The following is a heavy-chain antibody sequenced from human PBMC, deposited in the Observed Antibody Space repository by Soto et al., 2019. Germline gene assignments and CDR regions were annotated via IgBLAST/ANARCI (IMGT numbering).Heavy chain of an antibody. V-gene: IGHV3-48*03. CDR2: ISKSGDTI. D-gene: IGHD3-10*01. Sequence: PGGSLRLSCAASGFTFVSYEMNWVRQPPGRGLEWVSSISKSGDTIYYADSVKGRFTISRDNAKNSLFLQMNSLRVEDTAFYFCARNGYKDNWGQGTLVTVSS. CDR3: ARNGYKDN. CDR1: GFTFVSYE. J-gene: IGHJ1*01.